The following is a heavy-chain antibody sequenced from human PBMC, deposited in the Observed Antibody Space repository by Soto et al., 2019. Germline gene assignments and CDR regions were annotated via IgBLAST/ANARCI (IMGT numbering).Heavy chain of an antibody. CDR1: GGSFSGYY. D-gene: IGHD3-10*01. Sequence: VQLQQWGAGLLKPSETLSLTCAVYGGSFSGYYWSWLRQPPGKGLEWIGEINHSGSTNYNPSLNRGVTMSVVTSMNEFSLKRSSGADADTAVYYCASLSPVTMVRGVIIHYYYGMDVLFQGTTVTVSS. J-gene: IGHJ6*02. V-gene: IGHV4-34*01. CDR3: ASLSPVTMVRGVIIHYYYGMDV. CDR2: INHSGST.